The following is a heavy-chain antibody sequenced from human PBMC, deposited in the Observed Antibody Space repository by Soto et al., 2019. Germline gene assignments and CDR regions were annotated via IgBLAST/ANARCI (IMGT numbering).Heavy chain of an antibody. CDR2: IGTAGDT. J-gene: IGHJ4*02. CDR1: GFTFSSYD. CDR3: ARGNNWNGFDY. V-gene: IGHV3-13*01. Sequence: PGGSLRLSCAASGFTFSSYDMHWVRQATGKGLEWVSAIGTAGDTYYPGSVKGRFTISRENAKNSLYLQMNSLRAEDTAVYYCARGNNWNGFDYWGQGTLVTVPS. D-gene: IGHD1-20*01.